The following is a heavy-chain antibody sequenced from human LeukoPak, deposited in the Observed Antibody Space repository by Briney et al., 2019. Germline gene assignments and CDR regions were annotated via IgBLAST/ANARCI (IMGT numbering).Heavy chain of an antibody. J-gene: IGHJ4*02. CDR1: GYTFFSYG. V-gene: IGHV1-18*01. CDR3: ARGWGYFDY. Sequence: GASVRVSCKASGYTFFSYGITWVRQAPGQGLEWMGWISGYNGNTHYAQKVQGRVTMTTDTSTTTAYMELRSLRSDDTAVYYCARGWGYFDYWGQGTLVTVSS. D-gene: IGHD3-16*01. CDR2: ISGYNGNT.